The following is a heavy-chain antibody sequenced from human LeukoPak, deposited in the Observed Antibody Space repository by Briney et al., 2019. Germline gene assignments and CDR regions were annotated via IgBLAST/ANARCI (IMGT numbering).Heavy chain of an antibody. J-gene: IGHJ4*02. CDR3: ASLEQGLALFDY. Sequence: PSETLSLTCTVSGGSISSSSYYWGWIRQPPGKGLEWIGSIYYSGSTYYNPSLKSRVTISVDTSKNQFSLKLSSVTAADTAVYYCASLEQGLALFDYLGQGTLVTVSS. D-gene: IGHD6-19*01. CDR1: GGSISSSSYY. CDR2: IYYSGST. V-gene: IGHV4-39*01.